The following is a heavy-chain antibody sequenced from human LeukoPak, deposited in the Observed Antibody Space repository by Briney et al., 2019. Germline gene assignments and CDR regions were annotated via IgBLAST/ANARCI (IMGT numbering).Heavy chain of an antibody. D-gene: IGHD2-15*01. J-gene: IGHJ3*02. CDR3: ARGEDIVVVVAGMGILGGAFDI. Sequence: ASVKVFCKASGYTFTSYGISWVRQAPGQGLEWMGWINPNSGGTNYAQKFQGWVTMTRDTSISTAYMELSRLRSDDTAVYYCARGEDIVVVVAGMGILGGAFDIWGQGAMVTVSS. CDR2: INPNSGGT. CDR1: GYTFTSYG. V-gene: IGHV1-2*04.